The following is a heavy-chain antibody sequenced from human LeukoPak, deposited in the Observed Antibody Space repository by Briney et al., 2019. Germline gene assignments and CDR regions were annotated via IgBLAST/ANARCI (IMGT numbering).Heavy chain of an antibody. D-gene: IGHD3-9*01. Sequence: SETLSLTCTVSGGSISSGGYYWSWIRQPPGKGLEWIGYIYHSGSTYYNPSLKSRVTISVDRSKNQFSLKLSSVTAADTAVYYCARAGPLTGYYRWSQGTLVTVSS. CDR3: ARAGPLTGYYR. CDR1: GGSISSGGYY. CDR2: IYHSGST. J-gene: IGHJ4*02. V-gene: IGHV4-30-2*01.